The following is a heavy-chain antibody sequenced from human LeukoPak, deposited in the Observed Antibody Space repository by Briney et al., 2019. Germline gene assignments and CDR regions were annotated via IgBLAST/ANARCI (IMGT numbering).Heavy chain of an antibody. CDR2: IYTSGST. Sequence: SETLSLTRTVSGGSISSYYWSWIRQPPGKGLEWIGYIYTSGSTNYNPSLKSRVTISVDTSKNQFSLKLSSVTAADTAVYYCARRPGGYNWYFDYWGQGTLVTVSS. J-gene: IGHJ4*02. V-gene: IGHV4-4*09. D-gene: IGHD5-24*01. CDR1: GGSISSYY. CDR3: ARRPGGYNWYFDY.